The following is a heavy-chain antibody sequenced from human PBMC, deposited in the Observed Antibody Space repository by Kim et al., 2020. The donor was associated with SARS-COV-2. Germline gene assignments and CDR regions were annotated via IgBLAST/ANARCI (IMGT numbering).Heavy chain of an antibody. CDR3: MKGGWGWIWDH. Sequence: GGSLRLSCTTSEFTFTGYAMSWVRQAPGKGLEWVSSIDGSDGTTYYVDSVKGRFTISRDNSKNTLYLQMSNLRADDTAVYYCMKGGWGWIWDHWGQGTLVTVSS. V-gene: IGHV3-23*01. J-gene: IGHJ4*02. D-gene: IGHD2-2*03. CDR2: IDGSDGTT. CDR1: EFTFTGYA.